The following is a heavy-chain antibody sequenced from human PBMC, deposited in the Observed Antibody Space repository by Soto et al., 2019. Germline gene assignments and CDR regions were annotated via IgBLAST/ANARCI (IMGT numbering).Heavy chain of an antibody. CDR3: ARARSATTSYYYYYYGMDV. Sequence: ASVKVSCKASGYTFTSYAMHCVRQAPGQRLEWMGWINAGNGNTKYSQKFQGRVTITRDTSASTAYMELSSLRSEDTAVYYCARARSATTSYYYYYYGMDVWGQGTTVTVSS. D-gene: IGHD5-12*01. CDR2: INAGNGNT. V-gene: IGHV1-3*01. CDR1: GYTFTSYA. J-gene: IGHJ6*02.